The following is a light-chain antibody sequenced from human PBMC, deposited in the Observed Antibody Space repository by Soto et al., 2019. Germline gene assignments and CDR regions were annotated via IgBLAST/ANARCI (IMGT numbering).Light chain of an antibody. V-gene: IGLV2-14*01. CDR2: EVN. Sequence: QSALTQPASVSGSPGQSITISYTGTSSDVGGYNYVSWYQHHPGKAPKLMIYEVNNRPSGGSNRFSGSKSGNTASLTISGLLAEDEADYYCSSYTSSSTLGVFGTGTKLTVL. J-gene: IGLJ1*01. CDR3: SSYTSSSTLGV. CDR1: SSDVGGYNY.